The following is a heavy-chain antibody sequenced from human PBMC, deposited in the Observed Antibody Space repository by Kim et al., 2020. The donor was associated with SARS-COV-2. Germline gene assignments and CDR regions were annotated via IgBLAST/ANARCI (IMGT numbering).Heavy chain of an antibody. Sequence: ASVKVSCRASGYTFSSSALNWVRQAPGQGLEWMAWINTNTGKPTYAQAFSGRFVFSLDTSISTAYLQINSLKADDTAVYYCVVAPRRVFWGQGTLVTVSS. D-gene: IGHD2-15*01. J-gene: IGHJ4*02. CDR2: INTNTGKP. V-gene: IGHV7-4-1*02. CDR3: VVAPRRVF. CDR1: GYTFSSSA.